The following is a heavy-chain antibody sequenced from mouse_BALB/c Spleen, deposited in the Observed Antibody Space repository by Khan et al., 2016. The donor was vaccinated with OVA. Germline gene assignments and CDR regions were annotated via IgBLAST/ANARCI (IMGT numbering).Heavy chain of an antibody. Sequence: QVQLKESGPGLVRPSQSLSITCTVSGFSLTTYGVHWVRQSPEKGLEWLGVIWSGGSTDYSAAFISRLSISKDNSKSQVFFKMNSLQPNDTAIYYCARNYDYDEGLAYWGQGTLVTVSA. D-gene: IGHD2-4*01. CDR2: IWSGGST. CDR3: ARNYDYDEGLAY. CDR1: GFSLTTYG. V-gene: IGHV2-2*02. J-gene: IGHJ3*01.